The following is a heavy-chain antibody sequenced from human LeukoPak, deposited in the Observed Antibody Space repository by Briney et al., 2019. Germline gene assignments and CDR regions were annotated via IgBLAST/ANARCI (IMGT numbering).Heavy chain of an antibody. V-gene: IGHV1-2*02. CDR3: ARGPYSSSWYLGRYYYYYMDV. J-gene: IGHJ6*03. CDR1: GYTFTGYY. CDR2: INPNSGGT. D-gene: IGHD6-13*01. Sequence: ASVKVSCKASGYTFTGYYMHWVRQAPGQGLEWMGWINPNSGGTNYAQKFQGRVTMTRDTSISTAYMELSRLRSDDTAVYYCARGPYSSSWYLGRYYYYYMDVWGKGTTVTVSS.